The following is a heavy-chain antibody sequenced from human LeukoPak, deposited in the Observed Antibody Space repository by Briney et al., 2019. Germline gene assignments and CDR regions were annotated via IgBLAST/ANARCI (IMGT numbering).Heavy chain of an antibody. V-gene: IGHV4-34*01. CDR2: INHSGST. D-gene: IGHD5-12*01. J-gene: IGHJ5*02. CDR3: ARGHIIVATKGWFGP. CDR1: GGSFSGYY. Sequence: SETLSLTCAVYGGSFSGYYWSWIRQPPGKGLEWIGEINHSGSTNYNPSLKSRVTISVDTSKNQFSLKLSSVTAADTAVYYCARGHIIVATKGWFGPWGQGTLVTVSS.